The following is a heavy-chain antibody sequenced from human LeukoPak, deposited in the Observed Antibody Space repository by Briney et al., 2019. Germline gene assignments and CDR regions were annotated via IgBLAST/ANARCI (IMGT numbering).Heavy chain of an antibody. D-gene: IGHD4-17*01. CDR1: GGSFSGYY. CDR2: INHSGST. J-gene: IGHJ1*01. Sequence: PSETLSLTCTVSGGSFSGYYWSWIRQPPGKGLEWIGEINHSGSTNYNPSLKSRVTISVDTSKNQFSLKLSSVTAADTAVYYCARLDGDSTVFQHWGQGTLVTVSS. V-gene: IGHV4-34*01. CDR3: ARLDGDSTVFQH.